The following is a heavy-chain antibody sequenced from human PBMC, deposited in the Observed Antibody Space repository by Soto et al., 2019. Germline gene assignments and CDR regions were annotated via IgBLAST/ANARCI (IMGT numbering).Heavy chain of an antibody. J-gene: IGHJ2*01. CDR2: IIPILGIA. V-gene: IGHV1-69*04. CDR1: GGTFSSYT. D-gene: IGHD2-8*02. Sequence: VASVKVSCKASGGTFSSYTISWVRQAPGQGLEWMGRIIPILGIANYAQKFQGRVTITADKSTSTAYMELSSLRSEDTAVYYCARDPAGDWYFDLWGRGTLVTVSS. CDR3: ARDPAGDWYFDL.